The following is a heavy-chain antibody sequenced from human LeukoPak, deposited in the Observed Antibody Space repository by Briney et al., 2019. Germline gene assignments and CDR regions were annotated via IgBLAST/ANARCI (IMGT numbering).Heavy chain of an antibody. J-gene: IGHJ6*02. Sequence: SETLSLTCTVSGDSIGSYFWSWIRQSPGKGLEWIGHIYHSGSTNYNPSLKSRVTISVDTSKNQFSLKLTSVTSADSAVYYCARDGPAYTSRWYDYYYGLDVWGQGTTVTVSS. CDR2: IYHSGST. V-gene: IGHV4-59*01. D-gene: IGHD2-2*01. CDR1: GDSIGSYF. CDR3: ARDGPAYTSRWYDYYYGLDV.